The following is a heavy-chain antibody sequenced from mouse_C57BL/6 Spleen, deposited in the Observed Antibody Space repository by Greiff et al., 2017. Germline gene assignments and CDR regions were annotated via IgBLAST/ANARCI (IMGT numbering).Heavy chain of an antibody. CDR3: AMIYYGSDYAMDD. D-gene: IGHD2-1*01. J-gene: IGHJ4*01. Sequence: VQLQQSGAELVKPGASVKMSCKASGYTFTTYPIEWMKQNHGKSLEWIGNFHPYNDDTTYNEKFKGKATLTVEKSSSTVYLELSRLTSDDSAVYYGAMIYYGSDYAMDDWGQGTSVTVSS. V-gene: IGHV1-47*01. CDR2: FHPYNDDT. CDR1: GYTFTTYP.